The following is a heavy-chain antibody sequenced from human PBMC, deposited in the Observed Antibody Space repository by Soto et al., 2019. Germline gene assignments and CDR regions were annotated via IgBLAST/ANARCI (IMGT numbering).Heavy chain of an antibody. CDR3: ASWTQVSGIYYSRYYYYGMDV. J-gene: IGHJ6*02. V-gene: IGHV1-24*01. CDR2: FDPEDGET. CDR1: GYTLTELS. D-gene: IGHD1-26*01. Sequence: ASVKVSCKVSGYTLTELSMHWVRQAPGKGLEWMGGFDPEDGETIYAQKFQGRVTMTEDTSTDTAYMELSSLRSEDTAVYYCASWTQVSGIYYSRYYYYGMDVWGQGTTVTVSS.